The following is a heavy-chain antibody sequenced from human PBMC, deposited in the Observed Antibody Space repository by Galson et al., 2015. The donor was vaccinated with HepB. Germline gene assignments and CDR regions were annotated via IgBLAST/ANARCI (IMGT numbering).Heavy chain of an antibody. D-gene: IGHD3-9*01. Sequence: SLRLSCAASGFSPSAYNMNWVRQAPGKGLEWVSSISGSTYIYYKESVKGRFTISRDTAENSVYLQMNSLRVEDTAVYYCARDSGSYDVLTGYSSYFDLWGPGTLVTVSS. CDR2: ISGSTYI. CDR1: GFSPSAYN. V-gene: IGHV3-69-1*01. CDR3: ARDSGSYDVLTGYSSYFDL. J-gene: IGHJ4*02.